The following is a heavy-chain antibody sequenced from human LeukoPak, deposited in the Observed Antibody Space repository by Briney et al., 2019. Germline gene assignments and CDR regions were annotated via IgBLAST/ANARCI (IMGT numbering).Heavy chain of an antibody. V-gene: IGHV3-30*02. CDR3: AKDSYGSGSYYRYFDY. D-gene: IGHD3-10*01. Sequence: SGGSLRLSCAASGFTFSSYEMNWVRQAPGKGLEWVAFIRYDGSNKYYADSVKGRFTISRDNSKNTLYLQMNSLRAEDTAVYYCAKDSYGSGSYYRYFDYWGQGTLVTVSS. CDR2: IRYDGSNK. J-gene: IGHJ4*02. CDR1: GFTFSSYE.